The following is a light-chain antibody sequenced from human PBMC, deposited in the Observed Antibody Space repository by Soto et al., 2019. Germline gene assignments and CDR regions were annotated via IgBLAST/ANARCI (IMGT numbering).Light chain of an antibody. J-gene: IGKJ2*01. V-gene: IGKV3-20*01. CDR3: QQYHDSPMNT. CDR1: QSVRSTF. CDR2: GAS. Sequence: GLPQSPDTLSLSPGDRATLSCRASQSVRSTFLAWYQQKPGQAPRLLIYGASNRAAGIPERFSGSASGTEFTLTISRLEPDDSAVYYCQQYHDSPMNTFGQGTKLQIK.